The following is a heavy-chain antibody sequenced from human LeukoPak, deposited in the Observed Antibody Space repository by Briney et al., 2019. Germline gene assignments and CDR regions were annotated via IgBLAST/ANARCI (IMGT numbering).Heavy chain of an antibody. CDR1: GFAFSGYA. CDR2: TSSDLNVK. CDR3: AREGYYGSGSPPSLYFDY. Sequence: GGSLRLSCAASGFAFSGYAIHWVRQAPGKGLEWVAVTSSDLNVKLYADSVKGRFTISRDNSRSTLYLQMNSLRPEDTAIYYCAREGYYGSGSPPSLYFDYWGQGTLVTVSS. J-gene: IGHJ4*02. D-gene: IGHD3-10*01. V-gene: IGHV3-30-3*01.